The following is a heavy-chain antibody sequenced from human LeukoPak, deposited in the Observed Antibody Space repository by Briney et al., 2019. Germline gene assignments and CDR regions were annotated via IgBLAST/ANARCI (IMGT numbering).Heavy chain of an antibody. Sequence: GASVKVSCKASGYTFTSYDINWVRQATGQGLEWMGWTNPNSGNTGDAQKFQGRVTITRNTSISTAYMELSSLRSEDTAVYYCARGVKWSYYYYYMDVWGKGTTVTVSS. CDR3: ARGVKWSYYYYYMDV. V-gene: IGHV1-8*03. CDR1: GYTFTSYD. J-gene: IGHJ6*03. CDR2: TNPNSGNT. D-gene: IGHD1-26*01.